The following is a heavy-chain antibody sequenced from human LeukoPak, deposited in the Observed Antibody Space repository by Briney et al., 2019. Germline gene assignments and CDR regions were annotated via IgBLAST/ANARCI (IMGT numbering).Heavy chain of an antibody. J-gene: IGHJ6*03. CDR1: GGTFSSYA. Sequence: GASVKVSCKASGGTFSSYAISWVRQAPGQGLEWMGGIIPIFGTANYAQKFQGRVTITADKSTSTAYMELSSLRSEDTAVYYCANTYYYGSGSYPLYYMDVWGKGTTVTVSS. CDR2: IIPIFGTA. D-gene: IGHD3-10*01. V-gene: IGHV1-69*06. CDR3: ANTYYYGSGSYPLYYMDV.